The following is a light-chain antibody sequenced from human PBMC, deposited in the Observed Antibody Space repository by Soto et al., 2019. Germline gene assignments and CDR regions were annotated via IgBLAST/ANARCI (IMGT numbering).Light chain of an antibody. V-gene: IGLV2-14*01. CDR2: DVS. CDR1: SSDVGGYNY. Sequence: QSVLTQPASVSGSPGQSITISCTGTSSDVGGYNYVSWYQQHPGKAPKLMIYDVSNRPSGVSNRFSGSKSGNTASLTISGLQAEDEADYSCSSYTSTSTLDYVFGTGTKVTV. J-gene: IGLJ1*01. CDR3: SSYTSTSTLDYV.